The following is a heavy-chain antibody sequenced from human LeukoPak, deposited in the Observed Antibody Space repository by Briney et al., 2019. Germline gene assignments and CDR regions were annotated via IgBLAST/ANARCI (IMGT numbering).Heavy chain of an antibody. D-gene: IGHD3-22*01. V-gene: IGHV1-69*05. Sequence: SVKVSCKASGGTFSSYAISWVRQAPGQGLEWMGRIIPIFGTANYAQKFQGRVTITTDESTSTAYMELSSLRSEDTAVYYCARSNYYDSSGYCDYWGQGALVTVSS. J-gene: IGHJ4*02. CDR3: ARSNYYDSSGYCDY. CDR2: IIPIFGTA. CDR1: GGTFSSYA.